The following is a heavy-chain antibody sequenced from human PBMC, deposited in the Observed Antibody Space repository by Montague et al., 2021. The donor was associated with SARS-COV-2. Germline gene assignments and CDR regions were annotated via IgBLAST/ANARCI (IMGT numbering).Heavy chain of an antibody. Sequence: CAISEDSVSSNSVAWSWIRRSPSRGREWLGRTYYRSKWYSDYAPSVRGRLTVNPDASKNEFSLELNYVTPEDTAVYYCVRYSGWFYFDFWGQGTLVTVSS. J-gene: IGHJ4*02. V-gene: IGHV6-1*01. D-gene: IGHD6-19*01. CDR3: VRYSGWFYFDF. CDR2: TYYRSKWYS. CDR1: EDSVSSNSVA.